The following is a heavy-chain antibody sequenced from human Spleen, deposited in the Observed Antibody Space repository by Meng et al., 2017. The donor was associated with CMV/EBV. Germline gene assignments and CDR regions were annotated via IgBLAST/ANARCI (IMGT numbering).Heavy chain of an antibody. Sequence: QGQRTEAGPGLVKPSQTLSLTCTVSGGSISSGDYYWSWIRQPPGKGLEWIGYIYYSGSTYYNPSLKSRVTISVDTSKNQFSLKLSSVTAADTAVYYCARGTGYYDSSGGWFDPWGQGTLVTVSS. V-gene: IGHV4-30-4*08. J-gene: IGHJ5*02. D-gene: IGHD3-22*01. CDR3: ARGTGYYDSSGGWFDP. CDR2: IYYSGST. CDR1: GGSISSGDYY.